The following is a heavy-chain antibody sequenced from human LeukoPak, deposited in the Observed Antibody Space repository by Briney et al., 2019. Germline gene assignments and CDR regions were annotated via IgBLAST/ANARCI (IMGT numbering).Heavy chain of an antibody. CDR1: GGSFSGYY. D-gene: IGHD3-22*01. J-gene: IGHJ3*02. Sequence: PSETLSLTCAVYGGSFSGYYWSWIRQPPGKGLEWIGEINHSGSTNYNPSLKSRVTISVDTSKNQFSLKLSSVTAADTAVYYCARRSQYYYDSRKAFDIWGQGTMVTVSS. CDR2: INHSGST. CDR3: ARRSQYYYDSRKAFDI. V-gene: IGHV4-34*01.